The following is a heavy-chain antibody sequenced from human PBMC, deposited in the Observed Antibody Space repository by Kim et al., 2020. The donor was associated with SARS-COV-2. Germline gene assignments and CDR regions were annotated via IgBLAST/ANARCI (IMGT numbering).Heavy chain of an antibody. J-gene: IGHJ4*02. CDR1: GGSISSYY. CDR3: ARHRVAVTRVDY. D-gene: IGHD7-27*01. CDR2: IYYSGST. V-gene: IGHV4-59*08. Sequence: SETLSLTCTVSGGSISSYYWSWIRQPPGKGLEWIGYIYYSGSTNYNPSLKSRVTISVDTSKNQFSLKLSSVTAADTAVYYCARHRVAVTRVDYWGQGTLVTVSS.